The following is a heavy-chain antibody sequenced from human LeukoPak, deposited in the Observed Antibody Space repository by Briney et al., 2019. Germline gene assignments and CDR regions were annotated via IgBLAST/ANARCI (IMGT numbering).Heavy chain of an antibody. J-gene: IGHJ4*02. CDR3: ARDKGDYDTSGSLFIF. CDR2: IASDGSST. Sequence: GSLRLSCAASGFTFSSYWMNWVRQAPGKGLVWVSRIASDGSSTTYADSVKGRFSISRDNAKNSLYLQMNSLRAEDTAVYYCARDKGDYDTSGSLFIFGGQGTLVTVSS. D-gene: IGHD3-22*01. V-gene: IGHV3-74*01. CDR1: GFTFSSYW.